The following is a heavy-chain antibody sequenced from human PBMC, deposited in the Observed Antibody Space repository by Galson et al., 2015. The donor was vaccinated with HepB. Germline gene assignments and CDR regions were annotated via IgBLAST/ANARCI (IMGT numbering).Heavy chain of an antibody. CDR2: ISSSSSYT. D-gene: IGHD3-3*01. J-gene: IGHJ6*02. CDR3: ARDTRGRVDYYYYGMDV. CDR1: GFTFSDYY. Sequence: SLRLSCAASGFTFSDYYMSWIRQAPGKGLEWVSYISSSSSYTNYADSVKGRFTISRHNAKNSLYLQMNSLRAEDTAVYYCARDTRGRVDYYYYGMDVWGQGTTVTVSS. V-gene: IGHV3-11*05.